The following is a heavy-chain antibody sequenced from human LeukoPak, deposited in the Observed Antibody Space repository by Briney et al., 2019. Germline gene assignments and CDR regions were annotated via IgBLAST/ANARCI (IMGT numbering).Heavy chain of an antibody. Sequence: PGGSLRLSCVASGFTFSSYSMNWIRQAPGKGLEWVSYISLSSSTIYYADSVKGRFTISRDNAKNSLYLQMNSLRAEDTAVYYCARDITIFGVIINFDYWGQGTLVTVSS. D-gene: IGHD3-3*01. CDR2: ISLSSSTI. CDR3: ARDITIFGVIINFDY. CDR1: GFTFSSYS. J-gene: IGHJ4*02. V-gene: IGHV3-48*01.